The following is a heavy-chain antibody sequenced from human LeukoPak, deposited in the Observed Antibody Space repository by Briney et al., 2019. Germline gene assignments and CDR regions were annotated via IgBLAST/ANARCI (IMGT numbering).Heavy chain of an antibody. CDR3: ARGRRIVVVLGATRTHRDYYMDV. CDR1: GGSISSYY. V-gene: IGHV4-59*08. J-gene: IGHJ6*03. CDR2: IYYSGST. Sequence: SETLALTCTVSGGSISSYYWSWIRQPPGKGLEWIGYIYYSGSTNYNPSLKSRVTISVDTSKNQFSLKLSSVTAADTAVYYCARGRRIVVVLGATRTHRDYYMDVWGKGTTVTVSS. D-gene: IGHD2-15*01.